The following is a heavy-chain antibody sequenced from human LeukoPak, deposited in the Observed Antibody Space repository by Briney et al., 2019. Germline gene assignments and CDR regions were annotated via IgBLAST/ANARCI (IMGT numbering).Heavy chain of an antibody. D-gene: IGHD2-15*01. J-gene: IGHJ4*02. CDR1: ALTVSNNY. CDR3: ARDRYCSGGSCSGL. CDR2: IYSGGST. Sequence: GGSLRLSCAASALTVSNNYMKWVRQAPGKGLEWVPFIYSGGSTYYADSVKGRFTISRDNPKNTVYLQMNNLRAEDTAVYYCARDRYCSGGSCSGLWGQGTLVTVSS. V-gene: IGHV3-53*01.